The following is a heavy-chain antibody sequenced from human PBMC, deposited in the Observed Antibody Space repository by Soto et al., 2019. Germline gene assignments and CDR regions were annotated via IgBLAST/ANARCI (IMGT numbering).Heavy chain of an antibody. CDR2: ISYDGNKK. Sequence: GVSLRLSFAASGFTFSNYCMHWVRQAPGKGLEWVAVISYDGNKKYYGGSVKGRFTISRDNSKNTLYLQMSSLRAEDTAVYYCAKDSNPVDGLVIKTHIYHNWFDPWGQGTLVTVSS. D-gene: IGHD3-9*01. J-gene: IGHJ5*02. V-gene: IGHV3-30*18. CDR1: GFTFSNYC. CDR3: AKDSNPVDGLVIKTHIYHNWFDP.